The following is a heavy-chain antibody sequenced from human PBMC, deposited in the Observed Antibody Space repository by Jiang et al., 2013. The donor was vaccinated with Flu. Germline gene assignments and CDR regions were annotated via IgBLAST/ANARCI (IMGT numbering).Heavy chain of an antibody. J-gene: IGHJ3*02. CDR3: ARVGVGHIVVVPAAPDGAFDI. V-gene: IGHV3-30*04. Sequence: LVEVWGRRGPGLGGPSRLSCAASGFTFSSYAMHWVRQAPGKGLEWVAVISYDGSNKYYADSVKGRFTISRDNSKNTLYLQMNSLRAEDTAVYYCARVGVGHIVVVPAAPDGAFDIWGQGTMVTVSS. D-gene: IGHD2-2*01. CDR1: GFTFSSYA. CDR2: ISYDGSNK.